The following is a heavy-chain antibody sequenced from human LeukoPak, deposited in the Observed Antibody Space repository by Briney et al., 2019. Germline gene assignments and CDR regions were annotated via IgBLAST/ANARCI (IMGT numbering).Heavy chain of an antibody. Sequence: SETLSLTCTVSGGSISSYYWSWIRLPPGKGLEWIGYIYYSGSTNYNPSLKSRATISIDTSKNQFSLNLNSVTAADTAVYYCARGGPLGPCSSTSCYNEYWGQGTLVTVSS. CDR2: IYYSGST. V-gene: IGHV4-59*08. CDR1: GGSISSYY. J-gene: IGHJ4*02. CDR3: ARGGPLGPCSSTSCYNEY. D-gene: IGHD2-2*01.